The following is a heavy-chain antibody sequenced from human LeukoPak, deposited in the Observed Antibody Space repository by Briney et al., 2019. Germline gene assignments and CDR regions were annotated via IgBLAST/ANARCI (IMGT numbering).Heavy chain of an antibody. Sequence: PSETLSLTCTVSGGSISSYYWSWIRQPPGKGLEWIGYIYYSGSTNYNPSLKSRVTISLDTSRNQFSLRLNSVTAADTAVYYCAKSNGYGLIDIWGQGTMVTVSS. J-gene: IGHJ3*02. D-gene: IGHD3-10*01. CDR2: IYYSGST. CDR3: AKSNGYGLIDI. V-gene: IGHV4-59*12. CDR1: GGSISSYY.